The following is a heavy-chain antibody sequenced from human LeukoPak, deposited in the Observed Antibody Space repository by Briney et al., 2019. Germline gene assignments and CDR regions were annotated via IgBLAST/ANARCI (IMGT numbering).Heavy chain of an antibody. J-gene: IGHJ4*02. CDR2: IYYSGST. D-gene: IGHD6-19*01. Sequence: NPSETLSLTCTVSGGSISSYYWSWIPQPPGKGLEWFGYIYYSGSTNHNPSLKSRATITVDMSKNQFSLNLSCVTAADTAVYYCALGRRSGWYWVPYFDHWGQGTLVTVSS. V-gene: IGHV4-59*08. CDR3: ALGRRSGWYWVPYFDH. CDR1: GGSISSYY.